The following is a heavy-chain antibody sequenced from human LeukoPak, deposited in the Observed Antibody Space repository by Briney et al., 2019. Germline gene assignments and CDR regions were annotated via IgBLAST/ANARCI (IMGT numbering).Heavy chain of an antibody. V-gene: IGHV1-46*01. D-gene: IGHD6-19*01. CDR3: ARDQGSGSRIFDY. Sequence: ASVKVSCKASGYTFTSYYMHWVRQAPGQGLEWMGIINPSGGSTIYAQKFQGRVTMTRDASTSTVYMELSSLRSEDTAVYHCARDQGSGSRIFDYWGQGTLVTVSS. CDR1: GYTFTSYY. CDR2: INPSGGST. J-gene: IGHJ4*02.